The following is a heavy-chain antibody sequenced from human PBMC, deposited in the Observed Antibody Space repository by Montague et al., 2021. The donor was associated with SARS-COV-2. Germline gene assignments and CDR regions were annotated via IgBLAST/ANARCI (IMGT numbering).Heavy chain of an antibody. CDR2: IYTTGSS. CDR1: AGSIRDYY. Sequence: SETLSLTCAVSAGSIRDYYWSWIRQPAGEGLEWIVRIYTTGSSDXMTSLQGRVTMSVDTSKNQVSLRLMSVTAADTALYYCARERSYVKCYFDLWRRGTLVTVSS. V-gene: IGHV4-4*07. J-gene: IGHJ2*01. D-gene: IGHD3-16*01. CDR3: ARERSYVKCYFDL.